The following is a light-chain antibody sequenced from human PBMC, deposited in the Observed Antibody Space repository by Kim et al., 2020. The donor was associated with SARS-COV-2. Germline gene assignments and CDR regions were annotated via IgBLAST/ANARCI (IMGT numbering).Light chain of an antibody. CDR1: QSVGSNF. CDR2: ATS. Sequence: YPGERASLSCRASQSVGSNFLAWYQQQPGQAPRLLIYATSNRATGIPDRFRGSGSGTDFTLTISRLEPDDFAVYYCQQYGSSPRTFGQGTKVDIK. CDR3: QQYGSSPRT. J-gene: IGKJ1*01. V-gene: IGKV3-20*01.